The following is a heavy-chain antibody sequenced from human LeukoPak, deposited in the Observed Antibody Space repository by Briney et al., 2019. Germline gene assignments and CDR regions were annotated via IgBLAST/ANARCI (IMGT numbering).Heavy chain of an antibody. D-gene: IGHD1-26*01. CDR1: GGPISSYY. CDR3: GRAVGGSYGRSFDY. J-gene: IGHJ4*02. CDR2: IYYSGST. V-gene: IGHV4-59*01. Sequence: SETLSLTCTVSGGPISSYYWSWIRQPPGKGLAGIGYIYYSGSTNHNPSLKSRVTISVDTSNNQFSLTLSSVTAAGRAGYFCGRAVGGSYGRSFDYWGQGTLVTVSS.